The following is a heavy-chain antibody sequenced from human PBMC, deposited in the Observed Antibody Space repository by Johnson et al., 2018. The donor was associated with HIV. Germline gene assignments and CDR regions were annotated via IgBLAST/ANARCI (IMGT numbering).Heavy chain of an antibody. CDR3: ARDWLTSRAVAGTSAFDI. V-gene: IGHV3-23*04. D-gene: IGHD6-19*01. CDR2: ISSSGGST. CDR1: GFTFSSYA. J-gene: IGHJ3*02. Sequence: VQLVESGGGLVQPGGSLRLSCAASGFTFSSYAMSWVRQAPGKGLEWVSAISSSGGSTYYADSVKGRFTISRDNSKNTLHLQMNSLRADDTALYYCARDWLTSRAVAGTSAFDIWGQGTMVTVSS.